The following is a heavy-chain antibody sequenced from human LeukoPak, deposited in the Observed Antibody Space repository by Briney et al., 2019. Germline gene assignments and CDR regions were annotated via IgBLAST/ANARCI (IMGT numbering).Heavy chain of an antibody. CDR2: IIPILGIA. D-gene: IGHD6-13*01. J-gene: IGHJ6*02. V-gene: IGHV1-69*04. Sequence: GASVKVSCKASGGTFSSYAISWVRQAPGQGLEWMGRIIPILGIANYAQKFQGRVTITADKSTSTAYMELSSLRSEDTAVYYCARGIAAAGTTPGFDYYYGMDVWGQGTTVTVSS. CDR3: ARGIAAAGTTPGFDYYYGMDV. CDR1: GGTFSSYA.